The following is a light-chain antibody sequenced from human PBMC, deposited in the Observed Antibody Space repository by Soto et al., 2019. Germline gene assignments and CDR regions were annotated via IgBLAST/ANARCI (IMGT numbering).Light chain of an antibody. CDR3: VTYQPESFWV. Sequence: QSVLTQPPSVSAAPGQKVTISCSGSNSNIGNNYVSWYLQLPGTAPKFLIYDNNERPSGIPDRFSGSKSGTSATLGITGLQTGDEADYNCVTYQPESFWVFGGGTKVTVL. CDR1: NSNIGNNY. J-gene: IGLJ3*02. CDR2: DNN. V-gene: IGLV1-51*01.